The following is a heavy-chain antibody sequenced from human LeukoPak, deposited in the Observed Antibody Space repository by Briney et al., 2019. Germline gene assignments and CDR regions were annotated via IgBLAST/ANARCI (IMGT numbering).Heavy chain of an antibody. CDR1: GYSISSGYY. CDR2: VFHSGSS. V-gene: IGHV4-38-2*02. D-gene: IGHD3-9*01. Sequence: SETLSLTCTVYGYSISSGYYWGWVRQPPGKGLEWIGTVFHSGSSYSNPSLRSRVSISVDTSRNQFSLKLTSVTAADTAVYYCARVPGVYYDILTGYGSGWFDPWGQGTLVTVPS. CDR3: ARVPGVYYDILTGYGSGWFDP. J-gene: IGHJ5*02.